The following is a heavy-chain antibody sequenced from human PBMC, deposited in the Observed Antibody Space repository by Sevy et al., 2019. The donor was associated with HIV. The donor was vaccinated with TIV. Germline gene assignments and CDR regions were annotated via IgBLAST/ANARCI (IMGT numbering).Heavy chain of an antibody. D-gene: IGHD3-9*01. Sequence: GGSLRLSCAASGFTFTHAWMNWVRQAPGKGLEWVGRIQSKIDGGTTDFAAPVKGRFTISRDDSKNTVFLQMNSLKTEGAAVYYCTKSSHSPRVWRDFDPRFYFFYYGIDVWGQGTTVTVSS. J-gene: IGHJ6*02. CDR1: GFTFTHAW. CDR3: TKSSHSPRVWRDFDPRFYFFYYGIDV. CDR2: IQSKIDGGTT. V-gene: IGHV3-15*01.